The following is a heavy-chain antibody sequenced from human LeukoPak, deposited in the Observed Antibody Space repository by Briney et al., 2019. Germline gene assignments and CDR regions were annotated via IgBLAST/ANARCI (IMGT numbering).Heavy chain of an antibody. Sequence: SETLSLTCTVSGGSISSYYWSWIRQPPGKGLEWIGYIYYSGSTNYNPSLKSRVTISVDTSKNQFSLKLSSVTAADTAVYYCARGWNYYDSSGYSLPYYYYMDVWGKGTTVTVSS. J-gene: IGHJ6*03. CDR2: IYYSGST. CDR1: GGSISSYY. V-gene: IGHV4-59*08. D-gene: IGHD3-22*01. CDR3: ARGWNYYDSSGYSLPYYYYMDV.